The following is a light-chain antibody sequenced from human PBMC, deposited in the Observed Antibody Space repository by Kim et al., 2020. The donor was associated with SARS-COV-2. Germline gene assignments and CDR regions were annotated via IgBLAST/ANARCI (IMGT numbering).Light chain of an antibody. CDR2: GKN. CDR1: SLRSYY. V-gene: IGLV3-19*01. Sequence: SSELTQDPAVSVALGQTVRLTCQGDSLRSYYATWYQQKPGQAPILVIYGKNNRPSGIPDRFSGSSSGNTASLTITGTQAVDEADYYCNPRDSNDNVVFGG. J-gene: IGLJ2*01. CDR3: NPRDSNDNVV.